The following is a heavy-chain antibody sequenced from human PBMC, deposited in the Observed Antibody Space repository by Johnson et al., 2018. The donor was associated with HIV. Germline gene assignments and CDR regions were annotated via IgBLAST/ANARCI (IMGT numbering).Heavy chain of an antibody. D-gene: IGHD4-17*01. CDR2: ISYDGINK. CDR1: GFTFSSYA. Sequence: QMLLVESGGGVVQRGRSLRLSCAASGFTFSSYAMHWVRQAPGKGLEWVAVISYDGINKYYADSVKGRFTISRDNSKNTLYLQMNSLRAEDTAVYYCAREFLYGDYQDAFDIWGQGTMVTVSS. V-gene: IGHV3-30-3*01. J-gene: IGHJ3*02. CDR3: AREFLYGDYQDAFDI.